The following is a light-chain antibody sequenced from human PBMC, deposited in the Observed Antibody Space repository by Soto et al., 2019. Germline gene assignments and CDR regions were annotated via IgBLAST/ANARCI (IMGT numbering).Light chain of an antibody. J-gene: IGKJ4*01. Sequence: EFVLTQSPGTLSLSPGERATLSCRASQSVGSNSLAWYQQKPGQAPRILIYGASTSATGTPDRFSGSGSGTDFTLTISRLEPEDVAVYYCQQYGSSPPLTFGGGTKVEIK. CDR2: GAS. CDR1: QSVGSNS. V-gene: IGKV3-20*01. CDR3: QQYGSSPPLT.